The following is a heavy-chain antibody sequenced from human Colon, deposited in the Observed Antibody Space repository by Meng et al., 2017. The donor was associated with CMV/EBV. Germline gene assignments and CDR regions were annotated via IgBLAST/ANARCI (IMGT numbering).Heavy chain of an antibody. CDR2: INPNSGGT. D-gene: IGHD2-2*01. J-gene: IGHJ6*02. CDR1: GYTFTGHY. Sequence: ASVKVSCKASGYTFTGHYMHWVLQAPGQGLEWMGWINPNSGGTNYAQKFQGRVTMTRDTSISTAYMELSRLRSDDTAVYYCARTLARSWGSTSATINSGVGNYYGMDVWGQGTTVTVSS. V-gene: IGHV1-2*02. CDR3: ARTLARSWGSTSATINSGVGNYYGMDV.